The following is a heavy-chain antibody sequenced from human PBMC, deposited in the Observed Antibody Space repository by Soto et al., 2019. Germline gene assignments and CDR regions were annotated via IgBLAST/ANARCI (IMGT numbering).Heavy chain of an antibody. CDR3: ARLPSPGSYRPLSHYYYYGMDV. V-gene: IGHV4-39*01. Sequence: QLQLQESGPGLVKPSETLSLTCTVSGGSISSSSYYWGWIRQPPGKGLEWIGSIYYSGSTYYNPSLKSRVTISVDTSKNQFSLKLSSVTAADTAVYYCARLPSPGSYRPLSHYYYYGMDVWGQGTTVTVSS. J-gene: IGHJ6*02. CDR2: IYYSGST. CDR1: GGSISSSSYY. D-gene: IGHD3-10*01.